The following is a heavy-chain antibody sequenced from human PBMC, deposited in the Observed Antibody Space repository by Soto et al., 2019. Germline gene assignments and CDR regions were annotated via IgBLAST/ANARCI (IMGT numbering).Heavy chain of an antibody. CDR3: AGTGYGRAFDI. CDR1: GGSVSSGSYY. Sequence: QVQLQESGPGLVKPSETLSLTCTVSGGSVSSGSYYWSWIRQPPGKGLEWIGYIYYSGSTNSNPSLKSRDTMSLDTSKNRFSLKLSSVTAADTAGYYCAGTGYGRAFDIWGQGTMVTVSS. CDR2: IYYSGST. V-gene: IGHV4-61*01. J-gene: IGHJ3*02. D-gene: IGHD3-9*01.